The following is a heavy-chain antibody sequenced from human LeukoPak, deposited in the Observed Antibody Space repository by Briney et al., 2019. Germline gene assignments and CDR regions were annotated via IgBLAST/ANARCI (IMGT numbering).Heavy chain of an antibody. CDR1: GFTFTSSA. CDR2: IVVGSGNT. D-gene: IGHD6-19*01. V-gene: IGHV1-58*02. J-gene: IGHJ3*02. CDR3: AAVAGHNPDDAFDI. Sequence: SVKGSCKASGFTFTSSAMQWVRPARGQRLGALGWIVVGSGNTNYAQKVQERVTITRDMSTSTAYMELSSLRSEDTAVYYCAAVAGHNPDDAFDIWGQGTMVTVSS.